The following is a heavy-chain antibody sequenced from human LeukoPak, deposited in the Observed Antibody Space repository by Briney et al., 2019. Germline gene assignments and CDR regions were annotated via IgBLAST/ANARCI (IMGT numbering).Heavy chain of an antibody. Sequence: GGSLRLPCAASGFTFSSYAMSWVRQAPGKGLEWVSAISGSGGSTYYADSVKGRFTISRDNSKNTLYLQMNSLRAENTAVYYCAKEYTWIQLWTFDYWGQGTLVTVSS. D-gene: IGHD5-18*01. J-gene: IGHJ4*02. CDR3: AKEYTWIQLWTFDY. V-gene: IGHV3-23*01. CDR1: GFTFSSYA. CDR2: ISGSGGST.